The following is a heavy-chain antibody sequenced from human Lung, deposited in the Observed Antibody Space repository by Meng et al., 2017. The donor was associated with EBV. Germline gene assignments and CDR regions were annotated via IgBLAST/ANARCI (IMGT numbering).Heavy chain of an antibody. CDR2: INPNSGGT. CDR1: GYTFTGYY. V-gene: IGHV1-2*02. CDR3: ASGTPGRSYCDY. J-gene: IGHJ4*02. Sequence: QVQLLQSGADVKTPGASVKASCKASGYTFTGYYMHWVRQAPGQGLEWMGWINPNSGGTNYAQKFQGRVTMTTDTHTNTAFMELRSLTSDDTAVYYCASGTPGRSYCDYWGQGTLVTVSS. D-gene: IGHD2-15*01.